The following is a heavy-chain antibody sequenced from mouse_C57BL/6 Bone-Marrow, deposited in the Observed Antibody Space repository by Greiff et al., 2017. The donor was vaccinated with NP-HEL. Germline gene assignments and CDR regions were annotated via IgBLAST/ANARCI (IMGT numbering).Heavy chain of an antibody. Sequence: QVQLQQSGAELVRPGTSVKMSCKASGYTFTNYWIGWAKQRPGHGLEWIGDIYPGGGYTNYNEKFKGKATLTADKSSSTAYMQFSSLTSEDSAIYYCARSGDGYPYYFDYWGQGTTHTVSS. CDR3: ARSGDGYPYYFDY. V-gene: IGHV1-63*01. CDR2: IYPGGGYT. D-gene: IGHD2-3*01. CDR1: GYTFTNYW. J-gene: IGHJ2*01.